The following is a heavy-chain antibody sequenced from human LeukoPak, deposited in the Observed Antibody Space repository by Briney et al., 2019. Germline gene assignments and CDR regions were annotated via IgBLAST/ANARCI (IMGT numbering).Heavy chain of an antibody. CDR2: ISGSGGST. CDR1: GFTFSSYA. D-gene: IGHD6-19*01. CDR3: AKDRGQWLVRYFDY. Sequence: GGSRRLSCAASGFTFSSYAMSWVRQAPGKGREWVSAISGSGGSTYYANSVKSRFTISRDNSKNTLYLQMNSLRLEDTAVYYCAKDRGQWLVRYFDYWGQGTLVTVSS. J-gene: IGHJ4*02. V-gene: IGHV3-23*01.